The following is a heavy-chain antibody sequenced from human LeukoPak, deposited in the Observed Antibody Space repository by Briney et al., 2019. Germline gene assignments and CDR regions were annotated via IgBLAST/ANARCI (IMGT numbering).Heavy chain of an antibody. Sequence: SETLSLTCTVSGGSISSYYWSWIRQPPGKGLEWIGYIYYSGSTNYNPSLKSRVTISVDTSKNQFSLKLSSVTAADTAVYYCATNRWSEYFQHWGQGTLVTVSS. V-gene: IGHV4-59*08. CDR1: GGSISSYY. D-gene: IGHD1-14*01. CDR3: ATNRWSEYFQH. J-gene: IGHJ1*01. CDR2: IYYSGST.